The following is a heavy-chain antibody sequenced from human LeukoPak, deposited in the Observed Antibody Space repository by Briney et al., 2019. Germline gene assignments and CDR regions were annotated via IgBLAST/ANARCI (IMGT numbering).Heavy chain of an antibody. Sequence: GGSLRLSCVASGFTFSSYWMHWVRQAPGKGLVWVSRIDYDGDNADYADFVKGRFTISRDNAKNTLYLQMNSLRAEDTAVYYCARTYSWSLSRFDYWGQGTLVTVSS. CDR1: GFTFSSYW. CDR3: ARTYSWSLSRFDY. CDR2: IDYDGDNA. V-gene: IGHV3-74*01. J-gene: IGHJ4*02. D-gene: IGHD3-16*02.